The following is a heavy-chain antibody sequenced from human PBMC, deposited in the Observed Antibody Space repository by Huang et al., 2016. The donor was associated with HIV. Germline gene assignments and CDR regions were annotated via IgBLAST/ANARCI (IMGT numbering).Heavy chain of an antibody. CDR3: ARSAYGDLDY. Sequence: QVHLVQSGAEVKKHGASVKVSCKASGYTFTNYDINWVRPAPGRGLEWMGWMNPNTGNTGFAQSFQGRVTMTRKTSITTAYMELTSLTSEDTAVYYCARSAYGDLDYWGLGTLVIVSS. J-gene: IGHJ4*02. CDR1: GYTFTNYD. V-gene: IGHV1-8*02. CDR2: MNPNTGNT. D-gene: IGHD4-17*01.